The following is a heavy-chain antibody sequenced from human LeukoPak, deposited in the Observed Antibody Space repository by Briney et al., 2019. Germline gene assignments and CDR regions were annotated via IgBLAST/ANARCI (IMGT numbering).Heavy chain of an antibody. D-gene: IGHD3-3*01. CDR3: ARVIRFLEWLLKGNHWFDP. CDR2: IYHSGST. CDR1: GGSISSSSYY. V-gene: IGHV4-39*07. Sequence: PSETLSLTCTVSGGSISSSSYYWGWIRQPPGKGLEWIGTIYHSGSTNYNPSLKSRVTISVDKSKNQFSLKLSSVTAADTAVYYCARVIRFLEWLLKGNHWFDPWGQGTLVTVSS. J-gene: IGHJ5*02.